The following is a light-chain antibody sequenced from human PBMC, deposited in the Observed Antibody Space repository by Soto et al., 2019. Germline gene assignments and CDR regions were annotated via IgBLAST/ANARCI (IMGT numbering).Light chain of an antibody. V-gene: IGKV3-15*01. CDR1: LSVDIY. CDR2: DTS. J-gene: IGKJ4*01. Sequence: EIVMTQSPASLSVYPGERATLSCRASLSVDIYLAWYQQRPGQAPRLLIYDTSIRAPGIPATFSGSGSGTEFTLTISSLQSEDVAVYYCQQYKDWPPITFGGGTKVQIK. CDR3: QQYKDWPPIT.